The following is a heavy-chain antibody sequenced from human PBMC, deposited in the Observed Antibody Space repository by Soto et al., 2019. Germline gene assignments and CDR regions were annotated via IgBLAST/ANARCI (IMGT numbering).Heavy chain of an antibody. J-gene: IGHJ4*02. CDR3: GRGRDGDY. CDR2: ISAHNGNT. Sequence: QVHLAQSGAEVKKPGASVKVSCKGSGYAFTTYGITWVRQAPGQGLEWMGWISAHNGNTNYAQKLQGRVTVTRDTSTSTACMELRSLRSDDTAVYYCGRGRDGDYWGQGALVTVSS. V-gene: IGHV1-18*01. D-gene: IGHD6-6*01. CDR1: GYAFTTYG.